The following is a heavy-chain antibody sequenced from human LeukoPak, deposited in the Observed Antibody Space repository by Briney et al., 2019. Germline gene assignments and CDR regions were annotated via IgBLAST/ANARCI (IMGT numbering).Heavy chain of an antibody. CDR2: IWYDGSNK. Sequence: PGRSLRLSCAASGFTFSSYGMHWVRQAPGKGLEWVAVIWYDGSNKYYADSVKGRFTISRDNSKNTLSVQINSLRAEDTAIYYCVKGLEDRHDSSGYYCNWFDPWGQGTLVTVSS. CDR3: VKGLEDRHDSSGYYCNWFDP. D-gene: IGHD3-22*01. V-gene: IGHV3-33*06. CDR1: GFTFSSYG. J-gene: IGHJ5*02.